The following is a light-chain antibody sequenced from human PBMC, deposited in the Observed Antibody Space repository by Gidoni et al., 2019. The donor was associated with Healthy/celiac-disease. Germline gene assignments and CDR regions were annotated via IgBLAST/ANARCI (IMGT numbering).Light chain of an antibody. CDR3: QQRSNWLT. CDR2: DAS. V-gene: IGKV3-11*01. J-gene: IGKJ4*01. CDR1: QSVSSY. Sequence: EMVLTQSPATLSLSPGERATLSCMASQSVSSYLAWYQQKPGQAPRLLIYDASNRATGIPARFSGSGSGTDFPLTIISLEPEDFAVYYCQQRSNWLTFGGGTKVEIK.